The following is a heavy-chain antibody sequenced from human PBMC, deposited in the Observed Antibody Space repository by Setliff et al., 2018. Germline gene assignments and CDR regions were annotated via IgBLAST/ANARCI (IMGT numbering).Heavy chain of an antibody. J-gene: IGHJ4*02. Sequence: GASVKVSCKASGGTFSSYAISWVRQAPGQGLEWMGGIIPIFGTANYAQKFQGRVTITADESTSTAYMELSSPRSEDTAVYYCARVQQLGTFDYWGQGTLVTVSS. D-gene: IGHD6-13*01. V-gene: IGHV1-69*13. CDR2: IIPIFGTA. CDR1: GGTFSSYA. CDR3: ARVQQLGTFDY.